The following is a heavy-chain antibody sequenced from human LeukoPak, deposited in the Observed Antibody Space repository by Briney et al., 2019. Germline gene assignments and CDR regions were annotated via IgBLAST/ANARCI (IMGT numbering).Heavy chain of an antibody. D-gene: IGHD3-3*01. CDR1: GGSISSYY. Sequence: PSETLSLTCTVSGGSISSYYWSWIRQPPGKGLEWIAYIYYSGSTNYNPSLKSRVTISVDTSKNQFSLKLSSVTAADTAVYYCARVGGYYDFWSGYIGPYYYYYYMDVWGKGTTVTVSS. CDR2: IYYSGST. J-gene: IGHJ6*03. V-gene: IGHV4-59*01. CDR3: ARVGGYYDFWSGYIGPYYYYYYMDV.